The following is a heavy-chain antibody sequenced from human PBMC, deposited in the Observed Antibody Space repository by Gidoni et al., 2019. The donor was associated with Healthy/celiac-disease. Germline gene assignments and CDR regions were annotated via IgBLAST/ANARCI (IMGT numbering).Heavy chain of an antibody. CDR1: GFTFSSYA. J-gene: IGHJ4*02. Sequence: EVQLLESGGGLVQPGGSLRLSCAASGFTFSSYAMSWVRPAPGKGLGGISAISVSGGSTYYADPVKARFTSSRDNSKNTLYLKMNSRRAEDTAVYSCGKAAGGGGMGYWGQGTLVTVSS. V-gene: IGHV3-23*01. CDR3: GKAAGGGGMGY. CDR2: ISVSGGST. D-gene: IGHD3-16*01.